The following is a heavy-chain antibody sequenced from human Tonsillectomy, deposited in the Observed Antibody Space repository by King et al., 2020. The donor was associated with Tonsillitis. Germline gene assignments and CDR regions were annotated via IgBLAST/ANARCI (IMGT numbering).Heavy chain of an antibody. CDR1: GGSFSGYY. V-gene: IGHV4-34*01. CDR3: ARRYCGSTSCYVGYVH. Sequence: VQLQQWGAGLLKPSETLSLPCAVYGGSFSGYYWSWIRQPPGKGLEWIGEINHSGSTNYNPSLKSRVTVSVDTSKNKFSLKLSSVTAADTAVYYCARRYCGSTSCYVGYVHWGQGTLVTVSS. D-gene: IGHD2-2*01. J-gene: IGHJ4*02. CDR2: INHSGST.